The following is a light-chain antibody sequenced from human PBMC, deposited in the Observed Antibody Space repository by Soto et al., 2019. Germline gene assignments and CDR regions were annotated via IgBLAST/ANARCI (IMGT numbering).Light chain of an antibody. V-gene: IGKV3-20*01. CDR3: QQYDTSRWT. J-gene: IGKJ1*01. Sequence: EIVLTQSPGTLSLSPGERATLSCRASQSVNSSFLAWYQQKVGQAPRLLIYATSTRATGIPDRFGGSGSGADLTLTISRLEPEDFAVYYCQQYDTSRWTFGQGTKVEIK. CDR1: QSVNSSF. CDR2: ATS.